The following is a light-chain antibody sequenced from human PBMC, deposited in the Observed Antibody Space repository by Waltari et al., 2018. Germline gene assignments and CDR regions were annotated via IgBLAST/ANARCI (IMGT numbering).Light chain of an antibody. CDR2: GTS. V-gene: IGKV1-39*01. J-gene: IGKJ2*01. CDR3: QQTYTTPYT. CDR1: QSINSY. Sequence: DIQLTQPPSSLSASPRDRVTITCRASQSINSYLNWYQQKPGKAPKLLIYGTSSLPSGVPSRFSGSGSGTDFSLTINSLQPEDFAAYYCQQTYTTPYTFGQGTKLEIK.